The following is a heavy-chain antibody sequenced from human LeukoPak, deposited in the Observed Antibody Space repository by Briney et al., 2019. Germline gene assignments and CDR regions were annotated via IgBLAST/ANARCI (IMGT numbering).Heavy chain of an antibody. CDR2: IYTSGST. Sequence: PSQTLSLTCTVSGDSISTGSYYWSWIRPPAGKGLKGRSRIYTSGSTNYNPALKSRVTISVDTSKNQFSLKLSPVTAADTAVDYCARERKGYYYDSSGYYPVAFDIWGQGTMVTVSS. J-gene: IGHJ3*02. CDR3: ARERKGYYYDSSGYYPVAFDI. D-gene: IGHD3-22*01. CDR1: GDSISTGSYY. V-gene: IGHV4-61*02.